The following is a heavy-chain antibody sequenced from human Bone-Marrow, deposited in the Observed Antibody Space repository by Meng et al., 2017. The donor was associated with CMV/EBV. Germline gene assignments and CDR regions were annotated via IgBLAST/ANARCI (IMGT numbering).Heavy chain of an antibody. J-gene: IGHJ6*04. CDR3: ARVQPHLPYYYYGMDV. Sequence: SETLSLTCTVPGGSISSYYWSWIRQPPGKGLEWIGYIYYSGSTNYNPSLKSRVTISVDTSKNQFSLKLSSVTAADTAVYYCARVQPHLPYYYYGMDVWGETTTVTVSS. CDR1: GGSISSYY. D-gene: IGHD5-18*01. V-gene: IGHV4-59*01. CDR2: IYYSGST.